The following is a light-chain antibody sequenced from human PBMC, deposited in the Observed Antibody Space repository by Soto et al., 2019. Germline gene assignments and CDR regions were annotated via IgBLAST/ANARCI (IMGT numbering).Light chain of an antibody. Sequence: QSALTQPASVSGSPGQSITISCTGTSSDVGGYNYVSWYQQHPGKAPKLMIYDVSNRPSGVSNRFSGSKSGNTASLTISGLQAEDEADYYCSSYTSSSNPGHVVFGGGTKLTVL. J-gene: IGLJ2*01. V-gene: IGLV2-14*01. CDR3: SSYTSSSNPGHVV. CDR1: SSDVGGYNY. CDR2: DVS.